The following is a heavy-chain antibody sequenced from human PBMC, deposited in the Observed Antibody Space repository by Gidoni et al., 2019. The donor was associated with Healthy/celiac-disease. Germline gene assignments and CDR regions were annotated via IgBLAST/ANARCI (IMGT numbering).Heavy chain of an antibody. CDR3: ARDYGDYELGRYYYYGMDV. CDR1: GFTFSSYS. J-gene: IGHJ6*02. D-gene: IGHD4-17*01. CDR2: ISSSSSYI. V-gene: IGHV3-21*01. Sequence: EVQLVESGGGLVKPGGSLRLSCAASGFTFSSYSMNWVRQAPGKGLEWVSSISSSSSYIYYADSVKGRFTISRDNAKNSLYLQMNSLRAEDTAVYYCARDYGDYELGRYYYYGMDVWGQGTTVTVSS.